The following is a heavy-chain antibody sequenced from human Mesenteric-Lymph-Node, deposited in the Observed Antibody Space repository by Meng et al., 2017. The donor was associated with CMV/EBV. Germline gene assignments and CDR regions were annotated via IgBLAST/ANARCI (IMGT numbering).Heavy chain of an antibody. CDR3: ARDNVNPEGFDP. CDR1: GYTFTDFY. D-gene: IGHD2/OR15-2a*01. Sequence: QVQLVQSRAEVGKPGASVVVSCKASGYTFTDFYIHWVRQAPGQGLEWMGRINPNSGVSNSAQNFQGRVTMTRDTSISTAYMELGRLTSDGTAVYYCARDNVNPEGFDPWGQGTLVTVSS. J-gene: IGHJ5*02. V-gene: IGHV1-2*06. CDR2: INPNSGVS.